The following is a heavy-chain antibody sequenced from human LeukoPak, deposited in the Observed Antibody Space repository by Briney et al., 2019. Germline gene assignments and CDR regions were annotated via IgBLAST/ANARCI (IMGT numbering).Heavy chain of an antibody. Sequence: GGSLRLSCAASGFTLINYNMHWARQAPGKGLEYVAFIQFDGKVEYYADSVKGRSTMSRDKSKNTLYLHVNSLRREDTAVYFCGRGAAVAVGLWGQGTLVTVSS. D-gene: IGHD6-19*01. J-gene: IGHJ4*02. V-gene: IGHV3-30*02. CDR3: GRGAAVAVGL. CDR2: IQFDGKVE. CDR1: GFTLINYN.